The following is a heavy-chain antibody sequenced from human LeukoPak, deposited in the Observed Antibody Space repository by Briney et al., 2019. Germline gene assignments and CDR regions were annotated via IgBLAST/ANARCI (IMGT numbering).Heavy chain of an antibody. J-gene: IGHJ4*02. D-gene: IGHD3-9*01. V-gene: IGHV5-51*01. Sequence: GESLKISCKGSGYSFTSYWIGWVRQMPGKGLEWMGIIYPGDSDTRYSPSFQGRVTISADKSISTAYLQWSSLKASDTGMYYCARFLVLSDILTGYFPYYFDHWGQGTLVTVSS. CDR3: ARFLVLSDILTGYFPYYFDH. CDR1: GYSFTSYW. CDR2: IYPGDSDT.